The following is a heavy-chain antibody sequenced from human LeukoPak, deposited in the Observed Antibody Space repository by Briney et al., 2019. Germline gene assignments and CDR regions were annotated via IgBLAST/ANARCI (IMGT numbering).Heavy chain of an antibody. CDR3: ARVRHDYVWGSYRTPDYYYGMDV. CDR1: GFTFSSYE. J-gene: IGHJ6*04. Sequence: GGSLRLSCAASGFTFSSYEMNWVRQAPGKGLEWVSYISSSGSNIFYADSVKGRFTISRDNDKNSLYLQMNSLRAEDTAVYYCARVRHDYVWGSYRTPDYYYGMDVWGKGTTVTVSS. V-gene: IGHV3-48*03. CDR2: ISSSGSNI. D-gene: IGHD3-16*02.